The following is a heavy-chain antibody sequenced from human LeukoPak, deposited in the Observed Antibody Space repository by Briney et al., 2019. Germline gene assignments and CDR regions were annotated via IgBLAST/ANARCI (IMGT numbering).Heavy chain of an antibody. D-gene: IGHD6-13*01. CDR2: ISSSSSYI. CDR3: ASKPAAAGHGVDY. J-gene: IGHJ4*02. V-gene: IGHV3-21*01. CDR1: GFIFSSYS. Sequence: GGSLRLSCAASGFIFSSYSMNWVRQAPGKGLEWVSSISSSSSYIYYADSVKGRFTISRDNAKNSLSLQMNSLRAEDTAVYYCASKPAAAGHGVDYWGQGTLVTASS.